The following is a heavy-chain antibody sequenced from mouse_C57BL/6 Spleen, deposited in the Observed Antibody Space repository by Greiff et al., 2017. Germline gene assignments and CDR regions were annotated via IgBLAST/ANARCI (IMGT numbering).Heavy chain of an antibody. CDR2: IYPGSGST. D-gene: IGHD2-5*01. Sequence: QVQLQQPGAELVKPGASVKMSCKASGYTFTSYWITWVKQRPGQGLEWIGDIYPGSGSTNYNEKFKSKATLTVDTSSSPAYMQLSSLTSEDSAVYYCAREGAYYSNPFAYWGQGTLVTVSA. V-gene: IGHV1-55*01. CDR3: AREGAYYSNPFAY. J-gene: IGHJ3*01. CDR1: GYTFTSYW.